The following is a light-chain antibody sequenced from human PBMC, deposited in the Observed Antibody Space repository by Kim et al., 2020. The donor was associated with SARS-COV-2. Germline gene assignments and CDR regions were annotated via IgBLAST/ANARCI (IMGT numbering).Light chain of an antibody. CDR3: QQRDSWPRT. J-gene: IGKJ1*01. CDR2: DAS. CDR1: QSINNY. V-gene: IGKV3-11*01. Sequence: EIVLTQSPATLSLSPGERATLSCRASQSINNYLAWYQQKPGQPPSLLMFDASTRATGVPARFSGSGFGTDFTLTISSLEPEDFAVYFCQQRDSWPRTFGQGTKVDIK.